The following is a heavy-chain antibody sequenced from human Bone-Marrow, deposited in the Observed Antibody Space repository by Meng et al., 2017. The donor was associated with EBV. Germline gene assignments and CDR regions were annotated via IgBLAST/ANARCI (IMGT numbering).Heavy chain of an antibody. CDR2: ISSSSSYI. CDR3: ARGPEQLSYFDY. Sequence: EVQLVESGGXLVKPGXSLRLSCAASGFTFSSYSMNWVRQAPGKGLEWVSSISSSSSYIYYADSVKGRFTISRDNAKNSLYLQMNSLRAEDTAVYYCARGPEQLSYFDYWGQGTLVTVSS. V-gene: IGHV3-21*01. CDR1: GFTFSSYS. D-gene: IGHD5-18*01. J-gene: IGHJ4*02.